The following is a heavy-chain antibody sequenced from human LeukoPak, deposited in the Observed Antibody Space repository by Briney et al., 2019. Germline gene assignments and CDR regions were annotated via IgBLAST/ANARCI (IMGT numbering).Heavy chain of an antibody. Sequence: GGSLRLSCAASGFTFGGYAMNWVRQAPGKGLEWVSPISSVGGYTFYAESVKGRFTISRDDAKNSVYLQMNSLRDEDTAVYYCARSDGGSENYWGQGILVTVSS. J-gene: IGHJ4*02. V-gene: IGHV3-21*06. CDR2: ISSVGGYT. D-gene: IGHD1-26*01. CDR3: ARSDGGSENY. CDR1: GFTFGGYA.